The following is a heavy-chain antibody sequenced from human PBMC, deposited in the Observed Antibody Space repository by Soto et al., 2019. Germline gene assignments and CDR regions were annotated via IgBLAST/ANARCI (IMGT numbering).Heavy chain of an antibody. CDR3: TRSIGSGGVIGGFDY. CDR1: GGTFNTYA. D-gene: IGHD3-16*02. V-gene: IGHV1-69*01. J-gene: IGHJ4*02. Sequence: QVQLVQSETEVKKPGSAGRVSCKASGGTFNTYAMNWVGQAPGQGLEWMGGILPMFDRPRYAQKFQGRVTITVDEPTTTAYMELSSLRSDDTAVYYCTRSIGSGGVIGGFDYWGQGTLVTVSS. CDR2: ILPMFDRP.